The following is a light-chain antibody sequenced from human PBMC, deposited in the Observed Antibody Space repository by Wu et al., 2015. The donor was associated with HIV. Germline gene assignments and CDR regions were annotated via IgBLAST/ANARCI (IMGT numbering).Light chain of an antibody. CDR3: QQYYSYPPT. CDR1: QSVRNY. J-gene: IGKJ1*01. CDR2: DAS. Sequence: EIMLTQSPATLSLSPGERATLSCRASQSVRNYLAWYQQKPGQAPRLLIYDASNRATGIPARFSGSGSGTDFTLTISCLQSEDFATYYCQQYYSYPPTFGQGTKVEIK. V-gene: IGKV3-11*01.